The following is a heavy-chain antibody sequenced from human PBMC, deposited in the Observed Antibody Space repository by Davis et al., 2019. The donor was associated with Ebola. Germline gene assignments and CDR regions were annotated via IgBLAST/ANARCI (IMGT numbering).Heavy chain of an antibody. Sequence: GESLKISCADSVITFSSYAMTWVRQAPGKGLEWVSAISGSGGTTYYAGSVKGRFTVSRDNSMNTMYLQMNSLRAEDMAQYYCAKGAVFGEYWYFDLWGRGTRVIVSS. CDR2: ISGSGGTT. J-gene: IGHJ2*01. CDR1: VITFSSYA. CDR3: AKGAVFGEYWYFDL. V-gene: IGHV3-23*01. D-gene: IGHD2/OR15-2a*01.